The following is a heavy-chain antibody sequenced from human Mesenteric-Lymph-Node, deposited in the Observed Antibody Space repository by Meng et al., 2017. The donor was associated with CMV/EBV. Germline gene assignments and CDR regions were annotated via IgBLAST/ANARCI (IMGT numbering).Heavy chain of an antibody. J-gene: IGHJ4*02. CDR2: VSYSGTT. CDR3: ARSPDYNFWSNSPYYFDY. CDR1: GGSISSYY. V-gene: IGHV4-59*01. Sequence: SETLSLTCTVSGGSISSYYWSWIRQPPGKGLEWIGYVSYSGTTNYNPSLKSRVTISIDTSKNQFSLKLSSVTAADTAVYYCARSPDYNFWSNSPYYFDYWGQGTLVTVSS. D-gene: IGHD3-3*01.